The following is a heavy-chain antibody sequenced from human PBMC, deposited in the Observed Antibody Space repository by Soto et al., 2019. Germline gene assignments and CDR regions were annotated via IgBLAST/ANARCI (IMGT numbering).Heavy chain of an antibody. CDR2: INHSGST. V-gene: IGHV4-34*01. D-gene: IGHD3-10*01. Sequence: PSETLSLTCAVYGGYFSGYYWSGIRQPPGKGLEWIGEINHSGSTNYNPSLKSRATISVDTSTNQFSLKLSSVAAAGTAVYDGGRGLIVRGVSIPTDFYYMDGRGKGCTVTDS. J-gene: IGHJ6*03. CDR3: GRGLIVRGVSIPTDFYYMDG. CDR1: GGYFSGYY.